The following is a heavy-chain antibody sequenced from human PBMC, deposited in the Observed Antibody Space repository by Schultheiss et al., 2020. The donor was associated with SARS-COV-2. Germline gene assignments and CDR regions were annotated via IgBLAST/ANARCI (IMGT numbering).Heavy chain of an antibody. Sequence: GESLKISCAASGFTFSSYEMNWVRQAPGKGLEWFSYISSSGRTIYYADSVKGRFTISRDNAKNSLYLQMNSLRAEDTAVYYCARIKLTYQLLQGDGMDVWGQGTTVTVSS. D-gene: IGHD2-2*01. CDR3: ARIKLTYQLLQGDGMDV. CDR2: ISSSGRTI. V-gene: IGHV3-48*03. CDR1: GFTFSSYE. J-gene: IGHJ6*02.